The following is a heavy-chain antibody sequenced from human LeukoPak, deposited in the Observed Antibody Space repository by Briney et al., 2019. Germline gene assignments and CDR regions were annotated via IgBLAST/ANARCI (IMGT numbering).Heavy chain of an antibody. CDR1: GGSISSTSDY. D-gene: IGHD3-3*01. Sequence: SETLSLTCTVSGGSISSTSDYWSWIRQPAGKGLEWIGRIYTSGSTNYNPSLKSRVTISVDRSKNQFSLKLSSVTAADTAVYYCARAGRITIFGVVTAFDYWGQGTLVTVSS. V-gene: IGHV4-61*02. CDR2: IYTSGST. J-gene: IGHJ4*02. CDR3: ARAGRITIFGVVTAFDY.